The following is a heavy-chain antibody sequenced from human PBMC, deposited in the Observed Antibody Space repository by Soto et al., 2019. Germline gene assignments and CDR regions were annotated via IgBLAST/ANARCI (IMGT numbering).Heavy chain of an antibody. V-gene: IGHV3-23*01. CDR3: ASPGADCGGASFDY. D-gene: IGHD4-17*01. CDR1: GYTFSSYA. CDR2: ISGSGGST. Sequence: GVSPRLSFAAYGYTFSSYAMSWFRQAPGKGLEWVSAISGSGGSTYYADSVKGRFTISRDNSKNTLYLQMNSLRAEDTAVYYCASPGADCGGASFDYWGQGTLVTVSS. J-gene: IGHJ4*02.